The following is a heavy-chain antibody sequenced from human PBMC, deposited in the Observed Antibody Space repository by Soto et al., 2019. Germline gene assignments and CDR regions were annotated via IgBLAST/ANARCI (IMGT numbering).Heavy chain of an antibody. CDR1: GGSVSSGSYY. J-gene: IGHJ6*02. CDR2: IYYSGST. CDR3: ARENYYYYGMDV. V-gene: IGHV4-61*01. Sequence: SETLSLTCTVSGGSVSSGSYYWSWIRQPPGKGLEWIGYIYYSGSTNYNPSLKSRVTISVDTSKNQFSLKLSSVTAAGTAVYYCARENYYYYGMDVWGQGTTVTVSS.